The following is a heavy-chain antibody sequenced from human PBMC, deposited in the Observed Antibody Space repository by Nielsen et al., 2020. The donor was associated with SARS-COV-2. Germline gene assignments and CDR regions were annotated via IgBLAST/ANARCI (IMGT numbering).Heavy chain of an antibody. J-gene: IGHJ4*02. D-gene: IGHD4-17*01. CDR3: ARVGFYGDPEYLDY. V-gene: IGHV3-9*01. CDR2: ISWNSGII. Sequence: GGSLRLSCAASGFTFDDYAIHWVRQAPGKGLEWVSGISWNSGIIDFADSVKGRFTISRDNARNSLYLQMNSLRVEDTAVYYCARVGFYGDPEYLDYWGPGTLVTVSS. CDR1: GFTFDDYA.